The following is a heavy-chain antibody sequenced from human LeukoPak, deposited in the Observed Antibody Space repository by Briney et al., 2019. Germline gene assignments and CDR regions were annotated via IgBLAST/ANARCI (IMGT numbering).Heavy chain of an antibody. J-gene: IGHJ4*02. Sequence: GGSLRLSCAVSGFTFDDYAMHWVRQAPGKGLEWVSGINWNSGTIGYADSVKGRFTISRDNAKNSLYLQMSSLRAEDTALYYCAKDIYYDITQPLDWGQGTLVTVSS. CDR2: INWNSGTI. CDR3: AKDIYYDITQPLD. V-gene: IGHV3-9*01. CDR1: GFTFDDYA. D-gene: IGHD3-9*01.